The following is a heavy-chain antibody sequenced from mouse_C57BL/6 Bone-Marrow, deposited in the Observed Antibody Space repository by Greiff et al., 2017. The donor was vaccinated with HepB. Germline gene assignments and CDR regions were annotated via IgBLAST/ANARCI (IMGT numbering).Heavy chain of an antibody. CDR2: IDPSDSYT. J-gene: IGHJ1*03. V-gene: IGHV1-50*01. CDR3: ARGSYGSREGYFDV. Sequence: VQLQQPGAELVKPGASVKLSCKASGYTFTSYWMQWVKQRPGQGLEWIGEIDPSDSYTNYNQKFKGKATLTVDTSSSTAYMQRCSVTSEDAAVYYCARGSYGSREGYFDVWGTGTTVTVSS. D-gene: IGHD1-1*01. CDR1: GYTFTSYW.